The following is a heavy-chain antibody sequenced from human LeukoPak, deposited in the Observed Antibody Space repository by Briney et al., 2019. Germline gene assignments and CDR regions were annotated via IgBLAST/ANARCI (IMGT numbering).Heavy chain of an antibody. Sequence: ASVKVSCKASGYTFTSYGISWVRQAPGQGLEWMGWISAYNGNTNYAQKLQGRVTMTTDTSTSTAYMELRSLRSDDTAVYHCARVEWEPQYNWFDPWGQGTLVTVSS. V-gene: IGHV1-18*01. J-gene: IGHJ5*02. CDR3: ARVEWEPQYNWFDP. CDR1: GYTFTSYG. D-gene: IGHD1-26*01. CDR2: ISAYNGNT.